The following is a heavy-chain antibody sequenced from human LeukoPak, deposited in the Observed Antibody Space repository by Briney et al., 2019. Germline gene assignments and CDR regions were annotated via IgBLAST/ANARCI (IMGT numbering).Heavy chain of an antibody. J-gene: IGHJ3*02. Sequence: GGSLRLSCAASGFIFSSYAMSWVRQAPGKGLEWISSISGSGSTIHYAESVRGRFTISRDNAENSLYLQMNSLRAEDTAVYYCAKALVYSGTNRAFDIWGQGTMVTVSS. CDR2: ISGSGSTI. D-gene: IGHD1-26*01. V-gene: IGHV3-23*01. CDR3: AKALVYSGTNRAFDI. CDR1: GFIFSSYA.